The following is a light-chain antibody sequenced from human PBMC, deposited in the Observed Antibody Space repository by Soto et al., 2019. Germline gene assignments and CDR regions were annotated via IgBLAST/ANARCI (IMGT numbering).Light chain of an antibody. V-gene: IGLV2-8*01. CDR1: SSDVGGYNY. CDR3: SSYAGSGLV. Sequence: QSVLTQPTSASGSPGQSVTISCTGTSSDVGGYNYVSWYQQHPGKAPKLMIYEVSKRPSGVPDRFSGSKSGNTASLTVSGLQAEDEADYYCSSYAGSGLVFGTGTKVTVL. J-gene: IGLJ1*01. CDR2: EVS.